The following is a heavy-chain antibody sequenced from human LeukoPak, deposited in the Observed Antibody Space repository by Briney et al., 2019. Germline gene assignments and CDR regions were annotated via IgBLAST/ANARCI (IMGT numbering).Heavy chain of an antibody. V-gene: IGHV3-7*05. CDR2: IKRDGSEK. J-gene: IGHJ4*02. Sequence: GGSLRLSCAASGFTFSNYWMSWVRQAPGKGLEWVANIKRDGSEKYYVDSVKGRFTISRDNAKKSLYLEMNSLRAEDTAVYYCARDSSPGYYDYVWGTYPRYWGQGTLVTVSS. CDR1: GFTFSNYW. D-gene: IGHD3-16*02. CDR3: ARDSSPGYYDYVWGTYPRY.